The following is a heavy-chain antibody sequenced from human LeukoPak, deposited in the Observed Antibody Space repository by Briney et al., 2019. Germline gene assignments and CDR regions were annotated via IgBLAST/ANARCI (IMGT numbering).Heavy chain of an antibody. CDR3: ARVSRWSDWAFEG. V-gene: IGHV4-59*01. CDR1: GGSISSYY. CDR2: IHNSGRP. D-gene: IGHD3-16*01. Sequence: SETLSLTCTVSGGSISSYYWSWIRQPPGKGLESIGYIHNSGRPDYNPSLKSRVTISVDTSKNQFSLNLISVTAADTAVYYCARVSRWSDWAFEGWGQGTLVTVSS. J-gene: IGHJ4*02.